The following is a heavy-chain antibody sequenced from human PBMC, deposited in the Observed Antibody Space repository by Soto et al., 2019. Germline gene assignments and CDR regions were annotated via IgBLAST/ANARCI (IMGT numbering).Heavy chain of an antibody. CDR1: GFTFSSYG. Sequence: GGSLRLSCAASGFTFSSYGMHWVRQAPGKGLEWVAVISYDGSNKYYADSVKGRFTISRDNSKNTLYLQMNSLRAEDTAVYYCAKGEENWNRPDYWGQTTLVTVSS. CDR3: AKGEENWNRPDY. V-gene: IGHV3-30*18. CDR2: ISYDGSNK. D-gene: IGHD1-1*01. J-gene: IGHJ4*02.